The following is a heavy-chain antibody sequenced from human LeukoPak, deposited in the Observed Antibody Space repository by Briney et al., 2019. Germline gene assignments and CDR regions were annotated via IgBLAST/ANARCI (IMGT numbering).Heavy chain of an antibody. Sequence: TSETLSLTCAVYGGSFSGYYWSWIRQPPGKGLEWIGEINHSGSTNYNPSLKSRVTISVDTSKNQFSLKLSSVTAADTAVYYCARGRRYCSSTSCSFLDYWGQGTLVTVSS. CDR3: ARGRRYCSSTSCSFLDY. V-gene: IGHV4-34*01. CDR2: INHSGST. CDR1: GGSFSGYY. D-gene: IGHD2-2*01. J-gene: IGHJ4*02.